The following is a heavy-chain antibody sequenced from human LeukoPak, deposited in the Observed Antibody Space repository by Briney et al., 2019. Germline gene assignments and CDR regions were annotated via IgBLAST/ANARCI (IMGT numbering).Heavy chain of an antibody. CDR3: AREGPGGYDY. V-gene: IGHV4-39*02. D-gene: IGHD3-16*01. J-gene: IGHJ4*02. Sequence: SETLSLTCTVSGGSISSSSYYWGWIRQPPGKGLEWIGSIYYSGSTYYNPSLKSRVTISVDTSKNQFSLKLSSVTAADTAVYYCAREGPGGYDYWGQGILVTVSS. CDR2: IYYSGST. CDR1: GGSISSSSYY.